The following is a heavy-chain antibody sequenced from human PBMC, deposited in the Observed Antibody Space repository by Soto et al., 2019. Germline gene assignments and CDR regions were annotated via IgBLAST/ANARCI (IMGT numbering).Heavy chain of an antibody. D-gene: IGHD2-2*01. Sequence: SRRLSGAASGCTFSDHYIDWIRQSPGKALQCVGRTRNKANSYTTKYAASVKGRFTISRDDSKHSLYLQMNSLKTEDTAVYYCARGGRVVPAAMGMDVWGQGTTVTVSS. CDR3: ARGGRVVPAAMGMDV. J-gene: IGHJ6*02. CDR2: TRNKANSYTT. CDR1: GCTFSDHY. V-gene: IGHV3-72*01.